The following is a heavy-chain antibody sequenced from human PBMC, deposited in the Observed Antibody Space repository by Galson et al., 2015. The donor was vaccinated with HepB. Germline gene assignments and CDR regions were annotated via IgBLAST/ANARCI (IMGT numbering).Heavy chain of an antibody. CDR1: GYTFTSYA. J-gene: IGHJ3*02. V-gene: IGHV1-3*01. CDR3: ARATEDYYGSGSGWVGAFDI. CDR2: INAGNGNT. D-gene: IGHD3-10*01. Sequence: SVKVSCKASGYTFTSYAMHWVRQAPGQRLEWMGWINAGNGNTKYSQKFQGRVTITRDTSASTAYMELSSLRSEDTAVYYCARATEDYYGSGSGWVGAFDIWGQGTMVTVSS.